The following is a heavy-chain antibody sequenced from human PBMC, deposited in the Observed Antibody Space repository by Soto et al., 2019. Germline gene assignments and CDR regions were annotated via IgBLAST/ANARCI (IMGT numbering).Heavy chain of an antibody. J-gene: IGHJ4*02. D-gene: IGHD3-22*01. V-gene: IGHV3-30*18. Sequence: AGGSLRLSCAASGFTFSSYGMHWVRQAPGKGLEWVAVISYDGSNKYYADSVKGRFTISRDNSKNTLYLQMNSLRAEDTAVYYCAKDRREFEYYDSSGYYSPLDCWGQGTRVTVSS. CDR2: ISYDGSNK. CDR1: GFTFSSYG. CDR3: AKDRREFEYYDSSGYYSPLDC.